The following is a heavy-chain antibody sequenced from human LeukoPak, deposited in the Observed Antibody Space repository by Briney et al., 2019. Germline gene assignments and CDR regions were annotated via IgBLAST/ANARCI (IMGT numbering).Heavy chain of an antibody. Sequence: QPGGSLRLSCAASGFTVSSNYMSWVRQAPGKGLEWVSVIYSGGSTYYADSVKGRFTISRDNSKNTLYLQMNSLRAEDTAVYYCAARGPIAAAGSYSSGWEFDYWGQGTLVTVSS. CDR1: GFTVSSNY. CDR2: IYSGGST. J-gene: IGHJ4*02. D-gene: IGHD6-13*01. V-gene: IGHV3-53*01. CDR3: AARGPIAAAGSYSSGWEFDY.